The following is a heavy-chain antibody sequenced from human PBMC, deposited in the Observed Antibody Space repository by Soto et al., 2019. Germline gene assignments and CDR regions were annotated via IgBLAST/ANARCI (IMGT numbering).Heavy chain of an antibody. J-gene: IGHJ5*02. Sequence: GESLKISCKGSGYSFTSYWIGWVRQMPGKGLEWMGIIYPGDSDTRYSPSFQGQVTISADKSISTAYLQWSSLKASDTAMYYCARGIGYCTNGVCSTRGRNWFDPWGQGTLVTVSS. CDR1: GYSFTSYW. V-gene: IGHV5-51*01. CDR3: ARGIGYCTNGVCSTRGRNWFDP. CDR2: IYPGDSDT. D-gene: IGHD2-8*01.